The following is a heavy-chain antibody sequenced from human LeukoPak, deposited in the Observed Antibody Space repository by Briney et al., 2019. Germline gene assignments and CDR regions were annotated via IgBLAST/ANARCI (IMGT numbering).Heavy chain of an antibody. CDR1: GGSISSGDYC. J-gene: IGHJ4*02. Sequence: SQTLSLTCTVSGGSISSGDYCWSWIRQPPGKGLDWIGYTYSSGSTYYSPSLKSRVTISVDTSKNQFSLKLSSVTAADTAVYYCARAVWGSYRYKGYYFDYWGQGTLVTVSS. CDR3: ARAVWGSYRYKGYYFDY. D-gene: IGHD3-16*02. CDR2: TYSSGST. V-gene: IGHV4-30-4*01.